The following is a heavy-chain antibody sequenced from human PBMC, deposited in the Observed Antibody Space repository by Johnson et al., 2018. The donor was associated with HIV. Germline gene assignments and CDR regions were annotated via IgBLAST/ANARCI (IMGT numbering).Heavy chain of an antibody. D-gene: IGHD3-22*01. Sequence: QVQLVESGGGVVQPGRSLRLSCAASGFTFSSYAMHWVRQAPGKGLEWVAVISYDGGLKYYADSVKGRFTISRDNSKNTLYLQMNSLRAEDTAIYYCARCYDSSAYYYVGAFDIWGQGTMVTVSS. CDR3: ARCYDSSAYYYVGAFDI. V-gene: IGHV3-30*04. J-gene: IGHJ3*02. CDR2: ISYDGGLK. CDR1: GFTFSSYA.